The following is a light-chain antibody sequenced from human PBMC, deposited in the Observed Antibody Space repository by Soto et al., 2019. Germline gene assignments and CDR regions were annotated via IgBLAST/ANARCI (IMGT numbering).Light chain of an antibody. Sequence: DLQMTQSPSTLPASVGARVTITCRASQSISNLLAWYQQKPGTAPKLLIYHASTLESGVPSRLSVSGSGTEFNLTISSLQPDDFATDYCQQYNSYSFGQGTKVDIK. CDR2: HAS. V-gene: IGKV1-5*01. CDR1: QSISNL. CDR3: QQYNSYS. J-gene: IGKJ1*01.